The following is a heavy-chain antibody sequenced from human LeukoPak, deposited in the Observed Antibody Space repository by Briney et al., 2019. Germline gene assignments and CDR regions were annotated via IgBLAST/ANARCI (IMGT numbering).Heavy chain of an antibody. CDR3: VKLFTAGWRIDY. D-gene: IGHD6-19*01. V-gene: IGHV4-59*01. Sequence: SEILSLTCTVSGASISGSFWSWIRQPPGKGLEWIGYIFYGGTTSYNPSLKSRATISVDASKNQFSLKLSSVTAADTAVYYCVKLFTAGWRIDYWGQGALVAVSS. J-gene: IGHJ4*02. CDR1: GASISGSF. CDR2: IFYGGTT.